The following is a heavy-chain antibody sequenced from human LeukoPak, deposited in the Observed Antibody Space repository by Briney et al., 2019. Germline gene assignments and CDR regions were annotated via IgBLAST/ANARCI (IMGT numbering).Heavy chain of an antibody. CDR3: ARRKYYYDSSGYGLFDP. CDR2: ISAYNGNT. D-gene: IGHD3-22*01. Sequence: ASVKVSCKASGYTFTSYGISWVRQAPGQGLEWMGWISAYNGNTNYAQKLQGRVTMTTDTSTSTAYMELRSLRSDDTAVYYCARRKYYYDSSGYGLFDPWGQGTLVTVSS. CDR1: GYTFTSYG. V-gene: IGHV1-18*01. J-gene: IGHJ5*02.